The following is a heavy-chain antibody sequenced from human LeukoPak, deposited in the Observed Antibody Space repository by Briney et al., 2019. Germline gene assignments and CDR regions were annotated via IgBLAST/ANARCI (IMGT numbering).Heavy chain of an antibody. D-gene: IGHD3-22*01. J-gene: IGHJ3*02. CDR3: ARYYYDSSGYYPESYSAFDI. CDR1: GYTFTSYG. CDR2: ISAYNGNT. Sequence: ASVKVSCKASGYTFTSYGISWVRQAPGQGLEWMGWISAYNGNTNYAQKLQGRVTMTTDTSTSTAYMELRSLRSDDTAVYYCARYYYDSSGYYPESYSAFDIWGQGTMVTVSS. V-gene: IGHV1-18*01.